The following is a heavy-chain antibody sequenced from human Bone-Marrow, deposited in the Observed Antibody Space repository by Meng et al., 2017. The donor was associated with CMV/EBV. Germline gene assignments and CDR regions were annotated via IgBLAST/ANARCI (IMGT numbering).Heavy chain of an antibody. CDR2: INSDGSST. Sequence: GESLKISCAASGFTFSSYWMHWVRQAPGKGLVWVSRINSDGSSTSYADSVKGRFTISRDNAKNTLYLQMNSLRAEDTAVYYCARGPHDYYDSSGSYYWGQGTLVTVSS. CDR1: GFTFSSYW. J-gene: IGHJ4*02. V-gene: IGHV3-74*01. CDR3: ARGPHDYYDSSGSYY. D-gene: IGHD3-22*01.